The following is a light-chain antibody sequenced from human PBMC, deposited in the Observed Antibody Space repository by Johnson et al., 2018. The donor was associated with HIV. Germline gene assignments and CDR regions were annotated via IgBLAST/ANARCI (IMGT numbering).Light chain of an antibody. CDR2: ENN. Sequence: QAVLTQPPSVSAAPGQKVTISCSGSSSNIGNNYVSWYQQVPGTAPKLLIYENNKRPSGIPDRFSGSKSGTSATLGITGLQTVDEADYYCGTWDGSLRPGGVFGTGTKATVL. CDR3: GTWDGSLRPGGV. CDR1: SSNIGNNY. V-gene: IGLV1-51*02. J-gene: IGLJ1*01.